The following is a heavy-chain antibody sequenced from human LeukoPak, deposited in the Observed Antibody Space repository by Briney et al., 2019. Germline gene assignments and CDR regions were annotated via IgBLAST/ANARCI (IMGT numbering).Heavy chain of an antibody. CDR2: ISGSGTNT. CDR3: TRDQTPYY. Sequence: GGSLRLSCAASGFSYRSYGMSWVRQAPGKGLEWVSTISGSGTNTYYADSVKGRFTISRDNSKNTLYLQMNSLKTEDTAVYYCTRDQTPYYWGQGTLVTVSS. CDR1: GFSYRSYG. V-gene: IGHV3-23*01. J-gene: IGHJ4*02.